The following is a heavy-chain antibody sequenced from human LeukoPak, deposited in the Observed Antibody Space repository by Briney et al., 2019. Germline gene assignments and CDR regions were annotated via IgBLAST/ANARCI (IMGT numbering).Heavy chain of an antibody. D-gene: IGHD6-13*01. Sequence: GESLKITCKGSGYSFTSYWIGWVRQMPGKGLEWMGIIYPGDSDTRYSPSFQGQVTISADKSISTAYLQWSSLKAPDTAMYYCARLPTAAAGTDPYFDYWGQGTLVTVSS. CDR1: GYSFTSYW. V-gene: IGHV5-51*01. CDR2: IYPGDSDT. J-gene: IGHJ4*02. CDR3: ARLPTAAAGTDPYFDY.